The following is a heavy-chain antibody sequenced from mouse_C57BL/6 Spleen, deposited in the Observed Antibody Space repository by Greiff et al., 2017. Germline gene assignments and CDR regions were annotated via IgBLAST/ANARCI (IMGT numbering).Heavy chain of an antibody. D-gene: IGHD1-1*01. CDR2: ISSGSSTI. Sequence: DVKLVESGGGLVKPGGSLKLSCAASGFTFSDYGMHWVRQAPETGLEWVAYISSGSSTIYYADTVKGRFTISRDNAKNTLFLQMTSLRSEDTAMYYCARSYYYGSSPWYFDVWGTGTTVTVSS. V-gene: IGHV5-17*01. CDR3: ARSYYYGSSPWYFDV. CDR1: GFTFSDYG. J-gene: IGHJ1*03.